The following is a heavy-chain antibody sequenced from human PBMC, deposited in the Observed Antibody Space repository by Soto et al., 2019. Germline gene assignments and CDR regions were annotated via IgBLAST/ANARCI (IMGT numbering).Heavy chain of an antibody. V-gene: IGHV3-23*01. CDR2: ITGSGGDT. CDR3: AKGRAYTQTFFDF. CDR1: GFIFPTHA. J-gene: IGHJ4*02. Sequence: GGSLRLSCAASGFIFPTHAMSWVRQAPGKGLEWVSAITGSGGDTFYASSVKGRFTVSRDHSKNPLYLHMTSLRADDTGVYFCAKGRAYTQTFFDFWGQGTLVTVSS. D-gene: IGHD3-16*01.